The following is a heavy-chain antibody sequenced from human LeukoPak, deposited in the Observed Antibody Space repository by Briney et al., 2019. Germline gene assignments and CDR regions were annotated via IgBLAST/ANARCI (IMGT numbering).Heavy chain of an antibody. J-gene: IGHJ4*02. Sequence: GGSLRLSCAASGFTFSNYYMSWIRQAPGKGLEWVSYISSSGSTIYYADSVKGRFTISRDNAKNSLYLQMNSLRAEDTAVYYCARKPFRVYFDYWGQGTLVTVSS. V-gene: IGHV3-11*04. CDR2: ISSSGSTI. CDR3: ARKPFRVYFDY. CDR1: GFTFSNYY.